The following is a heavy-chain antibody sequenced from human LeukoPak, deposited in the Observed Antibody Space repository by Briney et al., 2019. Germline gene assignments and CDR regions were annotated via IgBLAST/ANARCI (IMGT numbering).Heavy chain of an antibody. D-gene: IGHD6-19*01. CDR3: ARDEVAGTRNWFDP. CDR2: IYTSGST. CDR1: GGSISSYY. Sequence: SETLSLTCTVSGGSISSYYWSWIRQPAGKGLEWIGRIYTSGSTNYNPSLKSRVTMSADTSKNQFSLKLSSVTAADTAVYYCARDEVAGTRNWFDPWGQGTLVTVSS. J-gene: IGHJ5*02. V-gene: IGHV4-4*07.